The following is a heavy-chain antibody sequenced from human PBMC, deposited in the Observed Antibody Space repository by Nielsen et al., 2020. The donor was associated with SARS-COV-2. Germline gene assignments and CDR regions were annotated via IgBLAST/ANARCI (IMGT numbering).Heavy chain of an antibody. D-gene: IGHD2-2*01. Sequence: GSLRLSCAVSGGSVSSNDWWTWVRQSPGKGLEWIGEVSHSGSINYNPSLKSRVTISVDTSKNQFSLKLSSVTAADTAVYYCARPRKGGYCSSTSCYPNDAFDIWGQGTMVTVSS. V-gene: IGHV4-4*02. J-gene: IGHJ3*02. CDR2: VSHSGSI. CDR1: GGSVSSNDW. CDR3: ARPRKGGYCSSTSCYPNDAFDI.